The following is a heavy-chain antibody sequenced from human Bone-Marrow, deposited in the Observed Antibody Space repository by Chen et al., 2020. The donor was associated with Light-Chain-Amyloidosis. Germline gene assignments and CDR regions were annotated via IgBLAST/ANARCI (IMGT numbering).Heavy chain of an antibody. CDR3: ARGSGYDSFNGLDV. D-gene: IGHD5-12*01. V-gene: IGHV3-21*01. CDR2: ISSNSEYR. J-gene: IGHJ6*02. Sequence: EVRLVESGGGLVKPGGSLRLSCAASGFSFSIYNMNWVRQAPGKGLEWVSSISSNSEYRYYADSVQGRFTISRDNAENSLYLHMNSLSAEDTAVYYCARGSGYDSFNGLDVWGQGTTVTVSS. CDR1: GFSFSIYN.